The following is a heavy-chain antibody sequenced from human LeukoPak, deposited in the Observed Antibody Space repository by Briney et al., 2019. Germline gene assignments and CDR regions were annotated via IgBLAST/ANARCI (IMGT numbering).Heavy chain of an antibody. Sequence: ASVKVSCKASGYTFTSYYMHWVRQAPGQGPEWMGIINPSGGSTSYAQKFQGRVTMTRDTSTSTVYMELSSLRSEDTAVYYCARANIRTMVRVGGFGYWGQGTLVTVSS. CDR1: GYTFTSYY. CDR3: ARANIRTMVRVGGFGY. CDR2: INPSGGST. V-gene: IGHV1-46*01. D-gene: IGHD3-10*01. J-gene: IGHJ4*02.